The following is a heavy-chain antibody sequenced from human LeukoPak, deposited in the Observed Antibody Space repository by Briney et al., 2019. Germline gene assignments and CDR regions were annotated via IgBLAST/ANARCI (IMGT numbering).Heavy chain of an antibody. V-gene: IGHV3-48*03. CDR2: ISSSGGTK. CDR1: GFTFSSYE. J-gene: IGHJ4*02. CDR3: AREPPVIEAVGTADY. D-gene: IGHD6-13*01. Sequence: PGGSLRLSCAASGFTFSSYEMNWVRQAPGKGLEWVSYISSSGGTKYYADSVKGRFTISRDNAKNSLFLQMNSLRAEDTAVYYCAREPPVIEAVGTADYWGQGTLVTVSS.